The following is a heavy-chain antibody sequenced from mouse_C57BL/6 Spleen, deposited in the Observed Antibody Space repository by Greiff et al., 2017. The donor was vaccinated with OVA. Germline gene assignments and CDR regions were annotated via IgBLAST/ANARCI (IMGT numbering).Heavy chain of an antibody. CDR2: IHPNSGST. CDR1: GYTFTSYW. CDR3: AKGVIKGYAMDY. D-gene: IGHD1-1*01. Sequence: QVQLQQPGAELVKPGASVKLSCKASGYTFTSYWMHWVKQRPGQGLEWIGMIHPNSGSTNYNEKFKSKATLTVDKSSSTAYMQLSSLTSEDSAVYYCAKGVIKGYAMDYWGQGTSVTVSS. J-gene: IGHJ4*01. V-gene: IGHV1-64*01.